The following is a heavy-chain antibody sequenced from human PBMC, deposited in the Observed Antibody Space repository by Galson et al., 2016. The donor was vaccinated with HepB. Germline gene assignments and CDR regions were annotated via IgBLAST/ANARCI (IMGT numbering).Heavy chain of an antibody. CDR1: GYTFTAYF. D-gene: IGHD3-3*01. CDR3: ARGDLNYYYALDV. J-gene: IGHJ6*02. Sequence: SVKVSCKASGYTFTAYFIYWVRQAPGQGLEWMGFINPYVGSKTFAQKFQDRVTMTRDTSTSTVFMELSSLRAEDTAVYFCARGDLNYYYALDVWGQGTTVTVSS. CDR2: INPYVGSK. V-gene: IGHV1-46*01.